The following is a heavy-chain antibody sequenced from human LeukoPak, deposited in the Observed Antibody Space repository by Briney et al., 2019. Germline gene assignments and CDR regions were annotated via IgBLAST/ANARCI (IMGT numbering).Heavy chain of an antibody. D-gene: IGHD6-13*01. Sequence: SETLSLTCTVSGGSISSSSYYWGWIRQPPGKGLEWIGSIYYSGSTYYNPSPKSRVTISVDTSKNQFSLKLSSVTAADTAVYYCTRGAAETFYYYYYYMDVWGKGTTVTVSS. V-gene: IGHV4-39*07. J-gene: IGHJ6*03. CDR1: GGSISSSSYY. CDR3: TRGAAETFYYYYYYMDV. CDR2: IYYSGST.